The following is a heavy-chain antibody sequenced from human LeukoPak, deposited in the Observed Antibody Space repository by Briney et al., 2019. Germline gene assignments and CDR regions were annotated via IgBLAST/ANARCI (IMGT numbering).Heavy chain of an antibody. J-gene: IGHJ4*02. D-gene: IGHD3-16*01. V-gene: IGHV4-38-2*02. CDR3: ARVLHASYLIDS. Sequence: SETLSLTCTVSDSSITSTYYWAWFRQPPGKGLEWIATVFRLQTVRTFSNPSLGSRVTMSLDPSHNQFSLTLTSVTAADTALYFCARVLHASYLIDSWGQGTLVTVSS. CDR1: DSSITSTYY. CDR2: VFRLQTVRT.